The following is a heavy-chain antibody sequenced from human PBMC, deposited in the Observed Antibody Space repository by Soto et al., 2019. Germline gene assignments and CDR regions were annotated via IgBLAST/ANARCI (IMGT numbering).Heavy chain of an antibody. V-gene: IGHV4-31*03. CDR3: ARDGPNYYDSSGYFNVNGMDV. Sequence: TLSLTCTVSGSSISSGGYYWSWIRQHPGKGLEWIGYIYYSGSTYYNPSLKSRVTISVDTSKNQFSLKLSSVTAADTAVYYCARDGPNYYDSSGYFNVNGMDVWGQGTTVTVSS. D-gene: IGHD3-22*01. CDR2: IYYSGST. CDR1: GSSISSGGYY. J-gene: IGHJ6*02.